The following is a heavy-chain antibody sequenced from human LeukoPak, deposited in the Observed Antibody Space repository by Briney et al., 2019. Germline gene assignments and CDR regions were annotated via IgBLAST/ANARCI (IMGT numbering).Heavy chain of an antibody. CDR1: GFTFSRYW. CDR2: ISGSGGST. Sequence: GGSLRLSCGASGFTFSRYWIHWVRQAPGKGLEWVSAISGSGGSTYYADSVKGRFTISRDNSKNTLYLQMNSLRAEDTAVYYCAKDRVCGMDVWGQGTTVTVSS. V-gene: IGHV3-23*01. J-gene: IGHJ6*02. CDR3: AKDRVCGMDV. D-gene: IGHD5/OR15-5a*01.